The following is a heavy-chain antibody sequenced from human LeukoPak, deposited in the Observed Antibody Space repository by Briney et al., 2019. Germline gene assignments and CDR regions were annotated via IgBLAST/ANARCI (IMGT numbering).Heavy chain of an antibody. D-gene: IGHD3-22*01. CDR3: ARSDGDYYDSSGYYYVSAFDI. CDR2: INAGNGNT. V-gene: IGHV1-3*01. Sequence: GASVKVSCKASGYTFTSYAMHWVRQAPGQRLEWMGWINAGNGNTKYSQKFQGRVTITRDTSASTAYMELSSLRSEDTAVYYCARSDGDYYDSSGYYYVSAFDIWGQGTMVTVSS. CDR1: GYTFTSYA. J-gene: IGHJ3*02.